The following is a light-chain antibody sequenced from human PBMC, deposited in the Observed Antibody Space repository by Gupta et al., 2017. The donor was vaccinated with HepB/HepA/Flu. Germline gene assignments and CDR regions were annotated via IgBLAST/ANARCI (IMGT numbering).Light chain of an antibody. CDR1: GSNLEINT. V-gene: IGLV1-44*01. Sequence: QPLVTQPPPASGTPGQRVTISCPGHGSNLEINTVNWFQKLPGKAPKLLISGNNQRPSGVPDRFSGSRSGTSASLAISGLQPEDGGDYYCAAWDDSLSGFWVFGGGTKLTVL. J-gene: IGLJ3*02. CDR2: GNN. CDR3: AAWDDSLSGFWV.